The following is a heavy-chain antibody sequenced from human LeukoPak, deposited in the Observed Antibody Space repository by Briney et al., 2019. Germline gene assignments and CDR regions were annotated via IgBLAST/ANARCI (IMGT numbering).Heavy chain of an antibody. J-gene: IGHJ4*02. Sequence: SETLSLTCAVYGVSFSGYYWSWIRQPPGKGLEWIGEINHSGSTNYNPSLKSRVTISVDTSKNQFSLKLSSVTAADTAVYYCASGYYNNLDYWGQGTLVTVSS. CDR3: ASGYYNNLDY. CDR2: INHSGST. V-gene: IGHV4-34*01. D-gene: IGHD3-10*01. CDR1: GVSFSGYY.